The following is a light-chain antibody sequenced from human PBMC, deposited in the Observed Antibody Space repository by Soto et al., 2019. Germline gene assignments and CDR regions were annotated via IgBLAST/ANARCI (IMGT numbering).Light chain of an antibody. Sequence: VVRLSPATLSVPPGEGATLSCRASQGIGDTLAWYQHKPGQTPRLLIYDTSTRATGVPTRFSGSRSGAEFTLTIDSLQSEDFAVYYCQPYNIWPLTFGGGSKVDIK. J-gene: IGKJ4*01. CDR3: QPYNIWPLT. CDR2: DTS. V-gene: IGKV3-15*01. CDR1: QGIGDT.